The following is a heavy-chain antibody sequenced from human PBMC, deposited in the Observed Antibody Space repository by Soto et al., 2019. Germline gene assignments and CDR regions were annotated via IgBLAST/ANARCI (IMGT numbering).Heavy chain of an antibody. CDR1: GFTFSIHA. CDR2: ISSSGGAT. CDR3: AKDSLLIAVAGPFDY. Sequence: PGGSLRLSCSASGFTFSIHAMSWVRQAPGKGLEWVSAISSSGGATYYADSVKGRFTISRDNSKNTLFLQLNSLRAEDTAVYYCAKDSLLIAVAGPFDYWGQGTLVTVSS. J-gene: IGHJ4*02. D-gene: IGHD6-19*01. V-gene: IGHV3-23*01.